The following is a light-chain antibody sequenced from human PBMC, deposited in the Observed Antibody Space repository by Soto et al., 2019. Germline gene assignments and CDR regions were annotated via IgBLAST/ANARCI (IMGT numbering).Light chain of an antibody. V-gene: IGKV1-33*01. CDR2: DAS. CDR1: QDITNF. CDR3: QQYHTLPLT. J-gene: IGKJ4*01. Sequence: DIQMTQSPSSLSASVGDRVTITCQASQDITNFLNWYQLKPGKAPNLLIFDASVLETGVPSRFSGSGSETHFSFTISGLQPEDIATYYCQQYHTLPLTFGGGTKVDIK.